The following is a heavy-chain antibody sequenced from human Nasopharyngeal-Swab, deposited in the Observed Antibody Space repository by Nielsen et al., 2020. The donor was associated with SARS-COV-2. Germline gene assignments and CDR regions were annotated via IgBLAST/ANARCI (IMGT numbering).Heavy chain of an antibody. CDR1: GYTFTGYY. CDR3: ARDHSPIFCSSTSCHLYYYYGMDV. V-gene: IGHV1-18*04. D-gene: IGHD2-2*01. CDR2: ISAYNGNT. Sequence: ASVKVSCKASGYTFTGYYMHWVRQAPGQGLEWMGWISAYNGNTNYAQKLQGRVTMTTDTSTSTAYMKLRSLRSDDTAVYYCARDHSPIFCSSTSCHLYYYYGMDVWGQGTTVTVSS. J-gene: IGHJ6*02.